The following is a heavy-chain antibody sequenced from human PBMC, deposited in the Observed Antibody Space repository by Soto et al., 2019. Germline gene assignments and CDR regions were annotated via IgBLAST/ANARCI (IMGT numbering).Heavy chain of an antibody. D-gene: IGHD3-22*01. CDR3: ARDRDGFDSNGYYLDY. V-gene: IGHV1-69*08. J-gene: IGHJ4*02. CDR2: IIPMLGIA. Sequence: QVQLVQSGAKVKKPGSSVKVSCKGSGGTFSRYSISWVRQAPGQGLEWMGRIIPMLGIAKYAQKFQGRVTITADRSTSTAYMEVSSLRSEDTAVFYCARDRDGFDSNGYYLDYWGQGTLLTVTS. CDR1: GGTFSRYS.